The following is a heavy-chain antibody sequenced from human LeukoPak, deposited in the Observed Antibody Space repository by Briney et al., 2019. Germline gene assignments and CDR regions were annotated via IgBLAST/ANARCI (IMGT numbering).Heavy chain of an antibody. CDR2: IYYSGRT. V-gene: IGHV4-59*01. J-gene: IGHJ4*02. CDR3: ARQVMVAVAGHTSFDY. D-gene: IGHD6-19*01. Sequence: ASETLSLTCTVSGDSISNYYWSWIRQPPGKGLECIGYIYYSGRTSYNPSLKSRVTISLDTSKNQFSLKLTSVTAADTAVYYCARQVMVAVAGHTSFDYWGQGTLVTVSS. CDR1: GDSISNYY.